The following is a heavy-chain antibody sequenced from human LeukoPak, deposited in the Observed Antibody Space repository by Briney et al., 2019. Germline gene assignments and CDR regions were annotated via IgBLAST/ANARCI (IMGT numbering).Heavy chain of an antibody. Sequence: GASVKVSCKASGYTFTSYDINWVRQATGQGLEWMGWMNPNSGNTGYAQKFQGRVTITRNTSISTAYMELSSLRSEDTAVYYCARGFLDPDGIDCWGQGTLVTVSS. V-gene: IGHV1-8*03. CDR3: ARGFLDPDGIDC. D-gene: IGHD3-3*01. CDR1: GYTFTSYD. CDR2: MNPNSGNT. J-gene: IGHJ4*02.